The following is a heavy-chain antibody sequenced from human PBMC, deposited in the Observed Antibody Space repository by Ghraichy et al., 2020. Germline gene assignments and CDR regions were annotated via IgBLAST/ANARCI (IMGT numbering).Heavy chain of an antibody. CDR3: AKEEGPKVSAATDH. CDR2: ISYEGRNK. D-gene: IGHD2-2*01. V-gene: IGHV3-30*18. J-gene: IGHJ4*02. Sequence: GGSLRLSCAASGFTFSSYGMHWVRQAPGKGLEWVAVISYEGRNKYYADSVKGRFTISRDNSKNTLYLQMDSLRPEDTAVYFCAKEEGPKVSAATDHWGQGTLVTVSS. CDR1: GFTFSSYG.